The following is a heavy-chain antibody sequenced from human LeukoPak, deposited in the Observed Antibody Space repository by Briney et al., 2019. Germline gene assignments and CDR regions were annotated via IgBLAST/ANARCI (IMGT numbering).Heavy chain of an antibody. CDR1: GGSSSSYY. CDR3: ARGGTVTNFGY. V-gene: IGHV4-59*01. J-gene: IGHJ4*02. CDR2: IYYSGST. D-gene: IGHD4-17*01. Sequence: SETLSLTCTVSGGSSSSYYWSWIRQPPGKGLEWIGYIYYSGSTNYNPSLKSRVTISVDTSKNQFSLKLSSVTAADTAVYYCARGGTVTNFGYWGQGTLVTASS.